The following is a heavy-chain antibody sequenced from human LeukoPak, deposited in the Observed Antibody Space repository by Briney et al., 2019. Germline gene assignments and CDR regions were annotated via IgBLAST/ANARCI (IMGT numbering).Heavy chain of an antibody. D-gene: IGHD2-2*01. Sequence: SETLSLTCTVSGGSISSYYWSWIRQPPGKGLEWIGYIYYSGSTNYNPSLKSRVTISVDTSKNQFSLKLSSVTAADTAVYYCARDSGYCSSTSCLNYYYYYMDVWGKGTTVTVSS. V-gene: IGHV4-59*01. J-gene: IGHJ6*03. CDR1: GGSISSYY. CDR2: IYYSGST. CDR3: ARDSGYCSSTSCLNYYYYYMDV.